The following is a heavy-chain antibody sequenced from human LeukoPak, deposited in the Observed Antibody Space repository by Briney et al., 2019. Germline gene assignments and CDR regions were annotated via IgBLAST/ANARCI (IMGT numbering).Heavy chain of an antibody. CDR2: INWNGGST. CDR1: GFTFDDYG. V-gene: IGHV3-20*01. J-gene: IGHJ4*02. D-gene: IGHD3-9*01. CDR3: ARVAYRETVYYDILTGSYYFDY. Sequence: RPGGSLRLSCAASGFTFDDYGMSWVRQAPGKGLEWVSGINWNGGSTGYADSVKGRFTISRDNAKNSLYLQMNSLRAEDTALYHCARVAYRETVYYDILTGSYYFDYWGQGTLVTVSS.